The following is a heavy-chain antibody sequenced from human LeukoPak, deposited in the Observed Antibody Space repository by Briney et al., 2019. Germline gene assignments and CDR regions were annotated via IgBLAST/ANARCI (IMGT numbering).Heavy chain of an antibody. J-gene: IGHJ6*03. D-gene: IGHD6-19*01. CDR1: GYTFAKYW. CDR2: IYPGDSDT. CDR3: ARGSVSSGWTNYYYMDV. Sequence: GESLKISCQASGYTFAKYWIGWVRQMPGKGLEWMGIIYPGDSDTRYSPSFQGQVTISADKSISTAYLQWSSLKASDTAMYYCARGSVSSGWTNYYYMDVWGKGTTVTVSS. V-gene: IGHV5-51*01.